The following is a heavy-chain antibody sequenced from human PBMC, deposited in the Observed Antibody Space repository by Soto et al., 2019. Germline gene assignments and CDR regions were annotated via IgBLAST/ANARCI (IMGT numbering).Heavy chain of an antibody. Sequence: EVQLVESGGGLVKPGGSLRLSCAASGFTFSSYSMNWVRQAPGKGLEWVSSISSSSSYIYYADSVKGRFTISRDNAKNSLYLQMNSLRAEDTAVYYCARDLHHRYCSGGSCYSQGAFDIWGQGTMVTVSS. CDR3: ARDLHHRYCSGGSCYSQGAFDI. CDR1: GFTFSSYS. V-gene: IGHV3-21*01. CDR2: ISSSSSYI. D-gene: IGHD2-15*01. J-gene: IGHJ3*02.